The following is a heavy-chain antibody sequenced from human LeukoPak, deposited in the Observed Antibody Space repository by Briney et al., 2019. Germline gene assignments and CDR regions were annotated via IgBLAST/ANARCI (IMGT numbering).Heavy chain of an antibody. D-gene: IGHD5-12*01. CDR1: GFTFSSYW. CDR2: IKQDGSEK. V-gene: IGHV3-7*01. CDR3: ARDHRVATNYYYYYYGMDV. Sequence: GGSLRLSCAASGFTFSSYWMSWVRQAPGKGLEWVANIKQDGSEKYYVDSVKGRFTISRDNAKNSLYLQMNSLRAEDTAVYYCARDHRVATNYYYYYYGMDVWGQGTTVTVSS. J-gene: IGHJ6*02.